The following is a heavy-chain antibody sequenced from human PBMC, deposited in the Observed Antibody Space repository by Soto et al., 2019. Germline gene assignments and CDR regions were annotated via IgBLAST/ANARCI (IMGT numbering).Heavy chain of an antibody. J-gene: IGHJ6*02. CDR1: GFTFSSYA. V-gene: IGHV3-23*01. Sequence: GGSLRLSCAASGFTFSSYAMSWVRQAPGKGLEWVSAISGSGGSTYYADSVKGRFTISRDNSKNTLYLQMNSLRAEDTAVYYCAKGGAAEGPKYYYYYYGMDVWGQGTTVTVSS. D-gene: IGHD6-13*01. CDR3: AKGGAAEGPKYYYYYYGMDV. CDR2: ISGSGGST.